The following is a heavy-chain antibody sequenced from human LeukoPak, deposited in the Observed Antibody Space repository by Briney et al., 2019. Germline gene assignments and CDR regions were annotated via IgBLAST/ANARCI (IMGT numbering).Heavy chain of an antibody. D-gene: IGHD1-26*01. CDR3: AKDRSIGTYYTFDH. J-gene: IGHJ4*02. V-gene: IGHV3-23*01. CDR1: GFTFTNYA. Sequence: GGSLRLSCAASGFTFTNYAMTWVRQAPGKGLEWVSSISASGVMTYYADSVKGRFTVSRDNPKNSLYLQMSSLTAADTAVYYCAKDRSIGTYYTFDHWGQGTLVTVSS. CDR2: ISASGVMT.